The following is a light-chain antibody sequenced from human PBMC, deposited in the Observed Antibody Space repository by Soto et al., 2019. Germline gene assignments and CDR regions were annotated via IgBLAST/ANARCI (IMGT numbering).Light chain of an antibody. CDR2: GAS. J-gene: IGKJ5*01. Sequence: EIVLTQSPGTRSLSPGERATLSCRASQSVSSSYLAWHQQKPGQAPRLLVYGASSRATGNPDRFSGSGSGTDFTITISRLEPEDFAVYYCQQYGSSRVTFGQGTRLEIK. V-gene: IGKV3-20*01. CDR1: QSVSSSY. CDR3: QQYGSSRVT.